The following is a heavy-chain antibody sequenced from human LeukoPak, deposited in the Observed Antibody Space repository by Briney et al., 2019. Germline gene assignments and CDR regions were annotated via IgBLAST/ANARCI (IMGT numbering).Heavy chain of an antibody. Sequence: SETLSLTCAVYGGSFSGYYWTLIRQTPGKGLEWIGEISHTGLTGSNPSLKSRATIFVDSSKKQFSLRMTSVTAADTGVYYCARVPDITARPCDTWGPGTLVTVSS. CDR1: GGSFSGYY. D-gene: IGHD1-1*01. J-gene: IGHJ5*02. CDR2: ISHTGLT. CDR3: ARVPDITARPCDT. V-gene: IGHV4-34*01.